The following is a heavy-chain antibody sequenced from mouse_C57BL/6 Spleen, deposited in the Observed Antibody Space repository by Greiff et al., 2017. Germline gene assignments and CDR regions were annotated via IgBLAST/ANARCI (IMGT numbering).Heavy chain of an antibody. CDR3: ARLRDFDV. Sequence: LQQSGGGLVKPGGSLKLSCAASGFTFSSYTMSWVRQTPEKRLEWVATISGGGGNTYYPDSVKGRFTISRDNAKNTLYLQMSSLRSEDTALYYCARLRDFDVWGTGTTVTVSS. J-gene: IGHJ1*03. D-gene: IGHD3-2*02. V-gene: IGHV5-9*01. CDR2: ISGGGGNT. CDR1: GFTFSSYT.